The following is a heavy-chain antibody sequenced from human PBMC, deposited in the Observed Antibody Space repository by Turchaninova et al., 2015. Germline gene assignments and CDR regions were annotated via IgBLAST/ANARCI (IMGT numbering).Heavy chain of an antibody. J-gene: IGHJ4*02. Sequence: GGGFVQPGGSLRLSCAASGFTFSGSDVHWVRQASGQGLEWVGRIKTKGENYATAYGASVRGRFIISRDDSKDMAYLQMNSLKTDDTAIYYCTKREGRPSFDDWGQGTLVTVSS. CDR3: TKREGRPSFDD. CDR1: GFTFSGSD. CDR2: IKTKGENYAT. V-gene: IGHV3-73*01.